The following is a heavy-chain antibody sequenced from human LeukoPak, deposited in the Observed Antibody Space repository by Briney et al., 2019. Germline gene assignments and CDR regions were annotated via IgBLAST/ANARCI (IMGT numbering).Heavy chain of an antibody. CDR1: GGSISSGGYY. CDR3: ARAPWSAAANYYYFDY. V-gene: IGHV4-31*03. CDR2: IYYSGST. D-gene: IGHD2-2*01. Sequence: PSETLSLTCTVSGGSISSGGYYWSRIRQHPRKGLEWIGYIYYSGSTYYNPSLKSRVTISVDTSKNQFSLKLSSVTAADTAVYYCARAPWSAAANYYYFDYWGQGTLVTVSS. J-gene: IGHJ4*02.